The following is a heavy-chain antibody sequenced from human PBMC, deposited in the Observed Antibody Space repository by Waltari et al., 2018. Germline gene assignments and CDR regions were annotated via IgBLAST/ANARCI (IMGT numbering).Heavy chain of an antibody. CDR1: GGSFSGYY. V-gene: IGHV4-34*01. J-gene: IGHJ6*02. CDR3: ASDGGAARDYYYGMDV. D-gene: IGHD6-6*01. Sequence: QVQLQQWGAGLLKPSETLSLTCAVYGGSFSGYYWSWIRQPPGKGLEWIGEINHSGSTNYNPSRKSRVTISVDTSKNQFSLKLSSVTAADTAVYYCASDGGAARDYYYGMDVWGQGTTVTVSS. CDR2: INHSGST.